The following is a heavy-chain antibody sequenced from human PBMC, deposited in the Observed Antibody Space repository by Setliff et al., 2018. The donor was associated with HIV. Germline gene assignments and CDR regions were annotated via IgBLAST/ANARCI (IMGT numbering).Heavy chain of an antibody. D-gene: IGHD2-15*01. Sequence: SETLSLTCIVSSGSIHSGSYYWSWVRQPVGKGLEWIGRIYTSGSTDYNPSLKSRVAISVDTSKNHFSLNLTSVTAADTAIYFCARVGGKGYSNFLDSWGQGLLVTVSS. J-gene: IGHJ4*02. V-gene: IGHV4-61*02. CDR3: ARVGGKGYSNFLDS. CDR2: IYTSGST. CDR1: SGSIHSGSYY.